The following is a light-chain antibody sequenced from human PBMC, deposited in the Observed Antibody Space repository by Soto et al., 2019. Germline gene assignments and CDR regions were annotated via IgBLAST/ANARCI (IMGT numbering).Light chain of an antibody. J-gene: IGKJ4*01. CDR1: QSISNW. Sequence: DIQMTQSPSILAASVGDRVTITCRASQSISNWLAWYQQKPGKAPKLLIYDASNLESGVPSRFSGSGSGTEFTLTISSLQPDDFATFYCQQYNSFVFGGGTKVEVK. CDR2: DAS. CDR3: QQYNSFV. V-gene: IGKV1-5*01.